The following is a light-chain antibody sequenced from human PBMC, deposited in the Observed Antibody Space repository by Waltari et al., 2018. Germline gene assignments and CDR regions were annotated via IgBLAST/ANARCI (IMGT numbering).Light chain of an antibody. Sequence: IEMTQSPATLSVSPGERATPSCRASQNVGTKLAWYQQKPGLAPRLLIYDAFTRPTGIPARFSGSGSGTEFTLTISSLQSEDLALYHCLQYHYWPPWTFGQGTKVEVK. CDR3: LQYHYWPPWT. V-gene: IGKV3-15*01. J-gene: IGKJ1*01. CDR2: DAF. CDR1: QNVGTK.